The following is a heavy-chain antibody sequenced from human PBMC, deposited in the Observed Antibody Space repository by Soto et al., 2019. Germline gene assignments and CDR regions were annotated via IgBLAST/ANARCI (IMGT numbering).Heavy chain of an antibody. CDR1: GYTFTSYG. D-gene: IGHD5-18*01. V-gene: IGHV1-18*01. J-gene: IGHJ4*02. CDR2: ISAYNFNT. Sequence: ASVKVSCKASGYTFTSYGISWVRQAPVQVLELIVWISAYNFNTNYSQKLQGRFTITIYTSTITSYIELRILRSDDTAVYYCARDGGYSYGFFYWGQGTPVTVSS. CDR3: ARDGGYSYGFFY.